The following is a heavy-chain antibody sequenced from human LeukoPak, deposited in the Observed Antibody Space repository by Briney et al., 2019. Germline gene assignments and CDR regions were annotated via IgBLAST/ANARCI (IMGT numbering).Heavy chain of an antibody. Sequence: SETLSLTCTVSGGSISSSSYYWGWIRQPPGKGLEWIGSIYYSGSTYYNPSLKSRVTISVDTPKNQFSLKLSSVTAADTAVYYCARGTGEAHDYWGQGTLVTVSS. CDR2: IYYSGST. CDR3: ARGTGEAHDY. J-gene: IGHJ4*02. CDR1: GGSISSSSYY. V-gene: IGHV4-39*07. D-gene: IGHD3-10*01.